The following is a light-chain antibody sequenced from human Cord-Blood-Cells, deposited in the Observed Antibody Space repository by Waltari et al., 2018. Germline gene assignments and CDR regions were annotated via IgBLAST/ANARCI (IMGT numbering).Light chain of an antibody. CDR3: NSRDSSGNHLV. Sequence: SSELTQDPAVSVALGHTVRITCQGDSLRSYYASWYQQKPGQDPVLVIYGKNNRPSGIPDRFSGSSSGNTASLTITGAQAEDEADYYCNSRDSSGNHLVFGGGTKLTVL. J-gene: IGLJ2*01. CDR2: GKN. CDR1: SLRSYY. V-gene: IGLV3-19*01.